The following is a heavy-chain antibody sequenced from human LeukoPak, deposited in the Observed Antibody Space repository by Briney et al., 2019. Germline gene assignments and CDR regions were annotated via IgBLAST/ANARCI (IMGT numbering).Heavy chain of an antibody. V-gene: IGHV3-73*01. CDR3: TVTYYDFWSGYYPLDY. D-gene: IGHD3-3*01. CDR1: GFTFSGSA. CDR2: IRSKANSYAT. J-gene: IGHJ4*02. Sequence: PGGSLRLSCAASGFTFSGSAMHWVRQASGKGLEWVGRIRSKANSYATAYAASVKGRFTISRDDSKNTAYLQMNSLKTEDTAVYYCTVTYYDFWSGYYPLDYWGQGTLVAVSS.